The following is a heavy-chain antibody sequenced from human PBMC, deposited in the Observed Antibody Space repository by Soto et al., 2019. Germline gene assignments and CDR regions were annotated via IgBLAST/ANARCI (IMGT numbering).Heavy chain of an antibody. J-gene: IGHJ6*03. D-gene: IGHD3-9*01. Sequence: SVKVSCKASGFSFTSSAMQWVRQARGQRLEWIGWIVVGSGNTNYAEKIQERVTITRDMSTSTAYMELSSLRSEDTAVYYCAAVCPQNYFILTGYYLPHYYMDVWGKGTTVTVSS. CDR2: IVVGSGNT. V-gene: IGHV1-58*02. CDR1: GFSFTSSA. CDR3: AAVCPQNYFILTGYYLPHYYMDV.